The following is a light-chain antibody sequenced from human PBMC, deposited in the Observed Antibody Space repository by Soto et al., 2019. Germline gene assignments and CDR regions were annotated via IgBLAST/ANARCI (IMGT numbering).Light chain of an antibody. CDR3: QQRSNWPLT. V-gene: IGKV3-11*01. J-gene: IGKJ4*01. CDR2: DAS. CDR1: QSVSDY. Sequence: EIVLIQSPATLSLSPGEGATLSCRASQSVSDYLAWYQQKSGQAPRLLIYDASKRATGIPARFSGSGSGIDFTLTISSLQPEDFAVYYCQQRSNWPLTFGGGTKVEIK.